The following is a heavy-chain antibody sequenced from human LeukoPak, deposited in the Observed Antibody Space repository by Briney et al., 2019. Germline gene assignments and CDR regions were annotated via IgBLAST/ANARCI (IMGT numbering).Heavy chain of an antibody. CDR2: IKQDGSEK. V-gene: IGHV3-7*01. D-gene: IGHD2-15*01. Sequence: GGSLRLSCAASGFTFRSYVMHWVRQAPGKGLEWVANIKQDGSEKNYVDSVKGRFTISRDNAKNSMYLQMNSLRAEDTAVYYCAREGFAAASDIWGQGTMVTVSS. J-gene: IGHJ3*02. CDR1: GFTFRSYV. CDR3: AREGFAAASDI.